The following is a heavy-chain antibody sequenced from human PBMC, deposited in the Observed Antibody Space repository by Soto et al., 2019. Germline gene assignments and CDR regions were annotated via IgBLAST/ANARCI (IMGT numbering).Heavy chain of an antibody. CDR2: LYDVDGS. J-gene: IGHJ3*01. D-gene: IGHD1-1*01. CDR1: GLTTSGKKY. CDR3: ATWHEREHAYDV. V-gene: IGHV3-53*01. Sequence: DVQLVESGGGLIQPGESLRLSCAAFGLTTSGKKYVAWVRQAPGKGLEWVSALYDVDGSFYADSVKGRFTTSSDSSKTTVYLQMNDLRPDDTAVYYCATWHEREHAYDVWGQGTTVTVSS.